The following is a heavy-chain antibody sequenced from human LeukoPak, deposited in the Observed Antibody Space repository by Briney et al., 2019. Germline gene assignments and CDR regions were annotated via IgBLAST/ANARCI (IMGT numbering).Heavy chain of an antibody. CDR2: IYYSGST. V-gene: IGHV4-59*01. D-gene: IGHD1-7*01. J-gene: IGHJ6*02. CDR1: GGSISTYY. Sequence: SETLSLTCTVSGGSISTYYGNWIRQAPGKGLEWIGYIYYSGSTNYNPSLKSRVTISVDTSKNQFSLKLSSVTAADTAVYYCARDNWNCGSSMDVWGQGTTVTVSS. CDR3: ARDNWNCGSSMDV.